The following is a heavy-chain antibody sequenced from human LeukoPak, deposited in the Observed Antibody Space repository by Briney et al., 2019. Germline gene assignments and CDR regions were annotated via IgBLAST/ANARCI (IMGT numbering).Heavy chain of an antibody. CDR2: IRYDGSNK. CDR1: GFTFSSYG. Sequence: GGSLRLSCAASGFTFSSYGMHWVRQAPGKGLEWVAFIRYDGSNKYYADSVKGRFTISRDNSKNTLYLQMNSLRAEDTAVYYCAKDPTTYYYYYMDVWGKGTTATVSS. V-gene: IGHV3-30*02. D-gene: IGHD1-1*01. CDR3: AKDPTTYYYYYMDV. J-gene: IGHJ6*03.